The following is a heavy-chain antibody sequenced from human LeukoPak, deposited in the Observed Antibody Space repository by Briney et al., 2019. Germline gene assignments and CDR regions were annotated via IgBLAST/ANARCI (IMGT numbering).Heavy chain of an antibody. V-gene: IGHV1-69*05. J-gene: IGHJ4*02. CDR1: GGTFSSYA. Sequence: ASVKVSCKASGGTFSSYAISWVRQAPGQGLEWMGRIIPIFGTANYAQKFQGRVTITTDESTSTAYMELSSLRSEDTAVYYCAREDYDISTGYYKGFDYWGQGTLVTVSS. CDR3: AREDYDISTGYYKGFDY. CDR2: IIPIFGTA. D-gene: IGHD3-9*01.